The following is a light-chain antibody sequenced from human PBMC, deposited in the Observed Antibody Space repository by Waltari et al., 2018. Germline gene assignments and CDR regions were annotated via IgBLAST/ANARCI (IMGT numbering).Light chain of an antibody. Sequence: QSALTQPRSVSGSPGQSVTISCTGTSSDVGGYNYVSWYQQHPGKAPKLMIYDVSKRPSGFPDRFSGSKSGNTASLTISGLQAEDEADYCCCSYAGSYTLGVFGGGIKLTVL. J-gene: IGLJ2*01. CDR3: CSYAGSYTLGV. CDR1: SSDVGGYNY. CDR2: DVS. V-gene: IGLV2-11*01.